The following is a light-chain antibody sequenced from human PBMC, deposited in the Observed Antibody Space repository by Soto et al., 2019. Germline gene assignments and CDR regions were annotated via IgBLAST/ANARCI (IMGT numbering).Light chain of an antibody. Sequence: EIVLTQSPGTLSLSPGERATLSCRASQSVSNNYLAWHQQKPGQAPRLLIYGASSRATSIPDRFSGSGSGTVFTLTISRLEPEDLAVYYCQQYGRSPRTFGQGTKVEIK. CDR2: GAS. V-gene: IGKV3-20*01. J-gene: IGKJ1*01. CDR1: QSVSNNY. CDR3: QQYGRSPRT.